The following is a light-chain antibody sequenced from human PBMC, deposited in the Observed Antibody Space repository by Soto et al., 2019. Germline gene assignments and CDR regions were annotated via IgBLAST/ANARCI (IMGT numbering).Light chain of an antibody. CDR3: SSYTSSSTVI. CDR2: DVS. Sequence: QSALTQPASVSGSPGQSITISCTGTSSDIGGYNYISWYQQLPGKAPKFIIYDVSNRPSGVSNRFSGSRSGNTASLTISGLQAEDEADYYCSSYTSSSTVIFGGGTKLTVL. J-gene: IGLJ2*01. CDR1: SSDIGGYNY. V-gene: IGLV2-14*01.